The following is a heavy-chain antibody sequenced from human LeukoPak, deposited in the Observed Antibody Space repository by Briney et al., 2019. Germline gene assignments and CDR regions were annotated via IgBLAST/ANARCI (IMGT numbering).Heavy chain of an antibody. D-gene: IGHD3-3*01. V-gene: IGHV2-5*01. CDR2: IYWNDDK. Sequence: SGPTLVNPTQTLTLTCTFSGFSLSTSGVGVGWIRQPPGKALEWLALIYWNDDKRYSPSLKSRLTITKDTSKNQVVLTMTNMDPVDTATYYCAHTRVIGITIFGVVINHAFDIWGQGTMVTVSS. J-gene: IGHJ3*02. CDR3: AHTRVIGITIFGVVINHAFDI. CDR1: GFSLSTSGVG.